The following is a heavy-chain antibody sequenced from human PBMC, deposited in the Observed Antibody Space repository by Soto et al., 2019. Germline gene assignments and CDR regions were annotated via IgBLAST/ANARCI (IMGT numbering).Heavy chain of an antibody. CDR2: ISAYNGNT. D-gene: IGHD2-2*01. CDR3: ARDPTYCSSTSCLNPDY. Sequence: ASVKVSCKASGYTFTSYGISWVRQAPGQGLEWMGWISAYNGNTNFAQKLQGRVTMTTDTSTSTAYMELRSLRSDDTAVYYCARDPTYCSSTSCLNPDYWGQGTMVTVSS. CDR1: GYTFTSYG. J-gene: IGHJ4*02. V-gene: IGHV1-18*01.